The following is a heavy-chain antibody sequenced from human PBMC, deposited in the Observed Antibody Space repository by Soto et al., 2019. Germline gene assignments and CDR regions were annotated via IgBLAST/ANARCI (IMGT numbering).Heavy chain of an antibody. CDR1: GYTFTRYD. CDR3: ARERTPRYDSSGSYPNYYYYYGMDV. CDR2: MNPNSGNT. V-gene: IGHV1-8*01. J-gene: IGHJ6*02. D-gene: IGHD3-22*01. Sequence: ASVTVSCKASGYTFTRYDIIWVRQATGQGLEWMGWMNPNSGNTGYAQKFQGRVTMTSNTSISTAYIELSSLRSEDTAVYYCARERTPRYDSSGSYPNYYYYYGMDVWGQGTTVTVSS.